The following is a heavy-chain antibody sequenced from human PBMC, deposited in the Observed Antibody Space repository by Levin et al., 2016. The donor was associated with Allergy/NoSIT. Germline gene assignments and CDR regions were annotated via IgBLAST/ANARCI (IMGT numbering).Heavy chain of an antibody. Sequence: GGSLRLSCAASGFTFSRYTMHWVRQAPGTGLEHVSSISSNGGSTYYANSVKGRFTISRDDSKNRLYLQMGSLTTEDMAVYYCARSDWSYFYNGMDVWGQGTTVTVSS. D-gene: IGHD3-3*01. J-gene: IGHJ6*02. CDR2: ISSNGGST. V-gene: IGHV3-64*01. CDR1: GFTFSRYT. CDR3: ARSDWSYFYNGMDV.